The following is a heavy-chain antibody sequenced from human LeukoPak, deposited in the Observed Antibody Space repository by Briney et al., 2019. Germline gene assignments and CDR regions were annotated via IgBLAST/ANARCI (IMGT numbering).Heavy chain of an antibody. CDR1: GFTFGDYA. D-gene: IGHD3-10*01. V-gene: IGHV3-49*04. Sequence: GGSLRLSCTTSGFTFGDYAMSWVRQAPGKGLEWVGFIRRKANGGTTEYAASVKGRFTISRDDSKSIAYLQMNSLKTEDTGVYYCGRPFNYDAPGSYDYWGQGTLVTVSS. CDR3: GRPFNYDAPGSYDY. J-gene: IGHJ4*02. CDR2: IRRKANGGTT.